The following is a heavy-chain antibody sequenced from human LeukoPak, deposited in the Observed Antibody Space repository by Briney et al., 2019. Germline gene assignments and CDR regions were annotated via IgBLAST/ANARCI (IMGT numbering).Heavy chain of an antibody. Sequence: ASVKVSCKASGYTFTSYYMHWVRQAPGQGLEWMGWINTNTGNPTYAQGFTGRFVFSLDTSVSTAYLQISSLKAEDTAVYYCATTAIFGVVTVNMDGWFDPWGQGTLVTVSS. D-gene: IGHD3-3*01. CDR3: ATTAIFGVVTVNMDGWFDP. CDR2: INTNTGNP. J-gene: IGHJ5*02. V-gene: IGHV7-4-1*02. CDR1: GYTFTSYY.